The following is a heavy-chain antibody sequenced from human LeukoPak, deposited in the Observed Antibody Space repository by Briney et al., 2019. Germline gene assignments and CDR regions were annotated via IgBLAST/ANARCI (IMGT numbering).Heavy chain of an antibody. CDR3: AGSSADYDFWSGYLGYYFDY. Sequence: SETLSLTCAVYGGSFSGYYWSWIRQPPGKGMEWIGDINHSGSTNYNPSLKSRVTISVDTSKNQFSLKLSSVTAADTAVYYCAGSSADYDFWSGYLGYYFDYWGQGTLVTVSS. J-gene: IGHJ4*02. D-gene: IGHD3-3*01. V-gene: IGHV4-34*01. CDR2: INHSGST. CDR1: GGSFSGYY.